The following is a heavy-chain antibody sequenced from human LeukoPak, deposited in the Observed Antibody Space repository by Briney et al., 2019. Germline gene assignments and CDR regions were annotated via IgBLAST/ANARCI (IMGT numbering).Heavy chain of an antibody. CDR3: ARDGVLWLVPRTLDY. Sequence: ASVKVSCKASGYTFTGYYMHWVRQAPGQGLEWMGWISAYNGNTNYAQKFQGRVTMTTETSTSTAHMELRSLRSDDTAVYYCARDGVLWLVPRTLDYWGQGTLVSVSS. CDR1: GYTFTGYY. D-gene: IGHD6-19*01. V-gene: IGHV1-18*04. J-gene: IGHJ4*02. CDR2: ISAYNGNT.